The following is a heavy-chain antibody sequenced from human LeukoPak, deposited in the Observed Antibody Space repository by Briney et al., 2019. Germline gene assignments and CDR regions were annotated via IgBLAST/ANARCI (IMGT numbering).Heavy chain of an antibody. CDR3: ATYYYDSSGYYYFDY. D-gene: IGHD3-22*01. CDR2: MSSSGNTI. Sequence: GGSLRLSYAASGFTFDDYTMSWVRQAPGKGLEWVSYMSSSGNTIYYADSVKGRFTISRDNAKNSLYLQMNSLRAEDTAVYYCATYYYDSSGYYYFDYWGQGTLVTVSS. V-gene: IGHV3-11*04. J-gene: IGHJ4*02. CDR1: GFTFDDYT.